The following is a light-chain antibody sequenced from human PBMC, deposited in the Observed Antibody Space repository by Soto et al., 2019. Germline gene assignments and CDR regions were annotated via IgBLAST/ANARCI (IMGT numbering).Light chain of an antibody. CDR3: QQSYSTPLT. J-gene: IGKJ4*01. CDR2: GAS. Sequence: EVVMTQSPVTLSVSPGEGATLSCRASQTVNTNFAWFQQQPGQAPRLLIFGASTRATGIPARFSGSGSDTEFTLTISSLQSEDFATYYCQQSYSTPLTFGGGTKVEIK. CDR1: QTVNTN. V-gene: IGKV3-15*01.